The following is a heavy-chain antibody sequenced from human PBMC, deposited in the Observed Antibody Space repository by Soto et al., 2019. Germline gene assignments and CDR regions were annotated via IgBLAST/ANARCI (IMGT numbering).Heavy chain of an antibody. V-gene: IGHV1-3*05. J-gene: IGHJ4*02. D-gene: IGHD2-8*02. CDR3: ARGDWWLFDY. Sequence: QVQLVQSGAEEKKPGASVKVSCKASGYTFTSYAIHWVRQAPGERLEWMGWINAGNGNTKYSQKFQGRVTITRDTSASTAYMELSSLKSEDTAVYYCARGDWWLFDYWGQGTLVTVSS. CDR1: GYTFTSYA. CDR2: INAGNGNT.